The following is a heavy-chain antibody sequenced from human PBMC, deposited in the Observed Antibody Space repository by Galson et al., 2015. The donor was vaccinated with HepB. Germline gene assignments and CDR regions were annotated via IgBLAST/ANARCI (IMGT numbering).Heavy chain of an antibody. CDR3: ARSVEMATIGTAFDI. CDR1: GGSISSSSYY. Sequence: LSLTCTVSGGSISSSSYYWGWIRQPPGKGLEWIGSIYYSGSTYYNPSLKSRVTISVDTSKNQFSLKLSSVTAADTAVYYCARSVEMATIGTAFDIWGQGTMVTVSS. V-gene: IGHV4-39*01. J-gene: IGHJ3*02. CDR2: IYYSGST. D-gene: IGHD5-24*01.